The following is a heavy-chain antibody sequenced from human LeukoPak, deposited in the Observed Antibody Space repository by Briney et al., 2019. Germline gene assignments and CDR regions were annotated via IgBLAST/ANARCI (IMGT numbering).Heavy chain of an antibody. J-gene: IGHJ3*02. Sequence: GGSLRLSCAASGFTFSSNAMHWVRQAPGKGLEWVAIISFDGNNKYYADSVKGRFTISRDNSKNTLYLKMNSLRTEDTAVYYCARDPKGGYSYGWGAFDIWGHGTMVTVSS. CDR1: GFTFSSNA. CDR2: ISFDGNNK. D-gene: IGHD5-18*01. CDR3: ARDPKGGYSYGWGAFDI. V-gene: IGHV3-30*04.